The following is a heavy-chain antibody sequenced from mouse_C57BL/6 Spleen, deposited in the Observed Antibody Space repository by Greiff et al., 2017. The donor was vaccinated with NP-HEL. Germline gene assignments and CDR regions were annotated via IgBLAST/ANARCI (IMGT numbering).Heavy chain of an antibody. CDR1: GYTFTSYW. D-gene: IGHD1-1*01. CDR3: ARRDYYGSSHY. CDR2: IDPSDSET. V-gene: IGHV1-52*01. Sequence: VQLQQPGAELVRPGSSVKLSCKASGYTFTSYWMHWVKQRPIQGLEWIGNIDPSDSETHYNQKFKDKATLTVDKSSSTAYMQLSSLTAEDSAVYYCARRDYYGSSHYWGQGTTLTVSS. J-gene: IGHJ2*01.